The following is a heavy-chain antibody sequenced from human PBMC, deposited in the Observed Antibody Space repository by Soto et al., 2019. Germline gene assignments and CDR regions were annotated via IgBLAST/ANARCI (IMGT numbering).Heavy chain of an antibody. D-gene: IGHD3-3*01. CDR2: IYPGDSDT. Sequence: GESLKFSCKGSGYSFTSYWIGGVRQLPGKDLEWMGIIYPGDSDTRYSPSFQGQVTISAGKSISTAYLQWSSLKASDTAMYYCASMGTIFLVIMKPTNAFVISGKRI. CDR1: GYSFTSYW. V-gene: IGHV5-51*01. CDR3: ASMGTIFLVIMKPTNAFVI. J-gene: IGHJ3*02.